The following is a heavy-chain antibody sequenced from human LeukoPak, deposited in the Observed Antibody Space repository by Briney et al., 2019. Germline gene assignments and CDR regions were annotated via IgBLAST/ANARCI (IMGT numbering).Heavy chain of an antibody. J-gene: IGHJ4*02. D-gene: IGHD3-22*01. Sequence: PSETLSLTCTVSGGSISSGGYYWSWIRQHPGKGLEWIGYIYYSGSTNYNPSLRSRVTISVDTSKNQVSLKLSSVTAADTAVYYCARGARYYYDTSGSGPRHFDYWGQGTLVAVSS. CDR1: GGSISSGGYY. CDR3: ARGARYYYDTSGSGPRHFDY. V-gene: IGHV4-61*08. CDR2: IYYSGST.